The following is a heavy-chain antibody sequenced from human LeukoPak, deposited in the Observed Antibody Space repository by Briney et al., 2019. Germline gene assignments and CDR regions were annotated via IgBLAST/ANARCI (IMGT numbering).Heavy chain of an antibody. CDR3: ARGRTDTAMARPNWFDP. J-gene: IGHJ5*02. CDR1: GFTVSSYS. Sequence: GGSLRLSCAASGFTVSSYSMNWVRQAPGKGLEWVSSISSSSSYIYYADSVKGRFTISRDNAKNSLYLQMNSLRAEDTAVYYCARGRTDTAMARPNWFDPWGQGTLVTVSS. CDR2: ISSSSSYI. D-gene: IGHD5-18*01. V-gene: IGHV3-21*01.